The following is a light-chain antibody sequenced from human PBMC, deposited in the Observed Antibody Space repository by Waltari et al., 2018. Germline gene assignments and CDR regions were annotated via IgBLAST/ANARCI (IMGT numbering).Light chain of an antibody. CDR2: WAS. Sequence: DIVMTQSPDSLAVSLGERATIHSKSSQSVLYSSNNKDYLAWYQQKPGQPPKLLIYWASTRESGVPDRFSGSGSGTDFSLTISSLQAEDVAVYYCQQYYNTPYTFGQGTKLEIK. J-gene: IGKJ2*01. V-gene: IGKV4-1*01. CDR3: QQYYNTPYT. CDR1: QSVLYSSNNKDY.